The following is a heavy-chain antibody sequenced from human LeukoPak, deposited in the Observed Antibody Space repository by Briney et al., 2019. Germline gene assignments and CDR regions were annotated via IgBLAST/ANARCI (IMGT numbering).Heavy chain of an antibody. Sequence: PGGSLRLFCAVSGFTFSDYYMSWIRQAPGKGPEWLSYISSSGETIYYADSVKGRFTIHRDNAKNSLYLQINSLRAEDTAVYFCASNQPSRNDGWGLFDYWGRGTLVTVSS. CDR3: ASNQPSRNDGWGLFDY. CDR2: ISSSGETI. D-gene: IGHD1-1*01. J-gene: IGHJ4*02. CDR1: GFTFSDYY. V-gene: IGHV3-11*01.